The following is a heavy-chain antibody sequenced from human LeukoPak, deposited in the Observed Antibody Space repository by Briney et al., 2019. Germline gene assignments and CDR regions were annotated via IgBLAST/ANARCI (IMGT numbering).Heavy chain of an antibody. V-gene: IGHV1-69*01. CDR3: ARGYCSGGSCYFGGLVD. CDR1: GGTLSSYA. D-gene: IGHD2-15*01. Sequence: GASVKVSCKASGGTLSSYAISWVRQAPGQGLEWMGGIIPIFGTANYAQKFQGRVTITADESTSTAYMELSSLRSEDTAVYYCARGYCSGGSCYFGGLVDWGQGTLVTVSS. J-gene: IGHJ4*02. CDR2: IIPIFGTA.